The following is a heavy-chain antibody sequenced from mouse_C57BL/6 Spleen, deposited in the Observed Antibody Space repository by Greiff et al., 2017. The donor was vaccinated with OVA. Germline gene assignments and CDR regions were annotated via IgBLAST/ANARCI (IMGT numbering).Heavy chain of an antibody. Sequence: QVQLQQSGAELVKPGASVKLSCKASGYTFTSYWMQWVKQRPGQGLEWIGEFDPSDSYTNYNQKFKGKATLTVDTSSSTAYMQLNILTSEDSAVYYCANYGNLYYAMDYWGQGTSVTVSS. CDR3: ANYGNLYYAMDY. D-gene: IGHD2-1*01. V-gene: IGHV1-50*01. CDR2: FDPSDSYT. CDR1: GYTFTSYW. J-gene: IGHJ4*01.